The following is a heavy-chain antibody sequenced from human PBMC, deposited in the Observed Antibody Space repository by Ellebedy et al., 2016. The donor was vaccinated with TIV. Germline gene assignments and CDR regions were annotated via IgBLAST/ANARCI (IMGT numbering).Heavy chain of an antibody. D-gene: IGHD3-10*01. CDR3: ATARRDPTYYYGSGSYDEFDY. CDR1: GYTFTSYA. CDR2: INPSGGDT. V-gene: IGHV1-46*01. Sequence: ASVKVSCXASGYTFTSYAMHWVRQAPGHGLEWMGIINPSGGDTRYAQNFQGRVTMTEDTSTDTAYMELSSLRSEDTAVYYCATARRDPTYYYGSGSYDEFDYWGQGTLVTVSS. J-gene: IGHJ4*02.